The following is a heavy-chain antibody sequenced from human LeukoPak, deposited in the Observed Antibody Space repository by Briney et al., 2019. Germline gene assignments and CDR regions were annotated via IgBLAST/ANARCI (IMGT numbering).Heavy chain of an antibody. CDR2: ISAYNGNT. D-gene: IGHD3-22*01. CDR1: GYTFTSYG. CDR3: ARDLRPPHYYDSSGYQTPDYYFDY. V-gene: IGHV1-18*01. Sequence: ASVKVSCKASGYTFTSYGISWVRQAPGQGLERMGWISAYNGNTNYAQKLQGRVTMTTDTSTSTAYMELRSLRSDDTAVYYCARDLRPPHYYDSSGYQTPDYYFDYWGQGTLVTVSS. J-gene: IGHJ4*02.